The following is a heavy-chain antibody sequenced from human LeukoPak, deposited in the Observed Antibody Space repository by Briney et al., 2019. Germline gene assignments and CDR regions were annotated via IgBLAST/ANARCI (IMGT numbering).Heavy chain of an antibody. D-gene: IGHD3-9*01. Sequence: PGGSLRLSCAASGFTFSSYAMNWVRQAPGKGLEWVSAIVGSGDSTFYADSVKGRFTISRDNSRNTLYLQMNSLRAEDTAVYSYAKDLNKILRYFDWLSPLDYWGQGTLVTVSS. CDR2: IVGSGDST. CDR3: AKDLNKILRYFDWLSPLDY. CDR1: GFTFSSYA. V-gene: IGHV3-23*01. J-gene: IGHJ4*02.